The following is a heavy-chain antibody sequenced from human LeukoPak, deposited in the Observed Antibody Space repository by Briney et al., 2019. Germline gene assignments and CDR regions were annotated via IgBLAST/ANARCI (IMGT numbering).Heavy chain of an antibody. Sequence: ASVNLSYKVSGYTLTELSMHWVRQAPGKGLEWMGGFDPEDGETIYAQKFQGRVTMTEDTSTDTAYMELSSLRSEDTAVYYCATVGGPNWNYVSGFGYWGQGTLVTVSS. CDR2: FDPEDGET. J-gene: IGHJ4*02. CDR1: GYTLTELS. CDR3: ATVGGPNWNYVSGFGY. D-gene: IGHD1-7*01. V-gene: IGHV1-24*01.